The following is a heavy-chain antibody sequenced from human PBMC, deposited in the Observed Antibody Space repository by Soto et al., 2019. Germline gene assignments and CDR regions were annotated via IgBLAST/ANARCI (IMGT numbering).Heavy chain of an antibody. CDR2: ISSSSSTI. J-gene: IGHJ6*04. CDR1: GFTFSSYS. D-gene: IGHD2-15*01. Sequence: GGSLRLSCAASGFTFSSYSMNWVRQAPGKGLEWVSYISSSSSTIYYADSVKGRFTISRDNAKNSLYLQMNSLRAEDTAVYYCARVGYSLALDVWGKGTTVTVSS. V-gene: IGHV3-48*01. CDR3: ARVGYSLALDV.